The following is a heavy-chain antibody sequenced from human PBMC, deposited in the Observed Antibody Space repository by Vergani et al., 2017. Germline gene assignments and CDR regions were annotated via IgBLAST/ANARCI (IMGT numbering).Heavy chain of an antibody. CDR3: ARDEYGSGGSCLHYYYYMDV. V-gene: IGHV3-23*01. Sequence: EVQLLESGGGLVQPGGSLRLSCAASGFTFSSYAMSWVRQAPGKGLEWVSAISGSGGSTYSADSVKGRFTISRDNSKNTLYLQMNSLRAEDTALYYCARDEYGSGGSCLHYYYYMDVWGKGTTVTVSS. D-gene: IGHD2-15*01. J-gene: IGHJ6*03. CDR2: ISGSGGST. CDR1: GFTFSSYA.